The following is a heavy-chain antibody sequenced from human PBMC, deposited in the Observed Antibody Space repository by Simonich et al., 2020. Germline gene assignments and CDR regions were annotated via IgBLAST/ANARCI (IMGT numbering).Heavy chain of an antibody. CDR3: ARDVDTAMVFDY. CDR1: GFTFSSYS. Sequence: EVQLVESGGGLVKPGGSLRLSCAASGFTFSSYSMNWVRQAPGKGLGWVASISRRSSYIYYADSVKGRFTISRDNAKNSLYLQMNSLRAEDTAVYYCARDVDTAMVFDYWGQGTLVTVSS. D-gene: IGHD5-18*01. CDR2: ISRRSSYI. J-gene: IGHJ4*02. V-gene: IGHV3-21*01.